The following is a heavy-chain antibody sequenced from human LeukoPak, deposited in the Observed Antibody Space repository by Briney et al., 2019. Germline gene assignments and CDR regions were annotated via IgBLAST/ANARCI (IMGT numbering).Heavy chain of an antibody. Sequence: SETLSLTCTVSGDSISSRDYYWGWIRQPPGKGLEWIASIYYSGTTHYNPSHQSRVTMSVDTSKNQFSLKLSSVTAADTAVYYCGRVNTQGVPSPWGQGILVTVSS. V-gene: IGHV4-39*01. CDR2: IYYSGTT. CDR3: GRVNTQGVPSP. CDR1: GDSISSRDYY. D-gene: IGHD2-15*01. J-gene: IGHJ5*02.